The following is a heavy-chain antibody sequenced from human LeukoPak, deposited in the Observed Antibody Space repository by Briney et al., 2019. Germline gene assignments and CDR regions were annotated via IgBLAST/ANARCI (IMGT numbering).Heavy chain of an antibody. V-gene: IGHV1-69*13. CDR2: IIPIFGTA. D-gene: IGHD2-2*01. J-gene: IGHJ6*03. CDR3: ARGVGIVVPAELGDYYYYMDV. CDR1: GGTFSSYA. Sequence: SVKVSCKASGGTFSSYAISWVRQAPGQGLEWMGGIIPIFGTANYAQKFQGRVTITADESTSTAYMELSSLRSEDMAVYYCARGVGIVVPAELGDYYYYMDVWGKGTTVTVSS.